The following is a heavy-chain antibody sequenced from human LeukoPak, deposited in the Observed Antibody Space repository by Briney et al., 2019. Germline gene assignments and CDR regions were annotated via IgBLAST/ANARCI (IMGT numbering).Heavy chain of an antibody. D-gene: IGHD6-13*01. CDR2: IGTAGDT. Sequence: PGGSLRLSCAASGFTFSSYDMHWVRQATGKGLEWVSAIGTAGDTYYPGSVKGRFTISRENAKNSLYLQMNSLRAGDSAVYYFARVSSSWRHWYVDLGGRGTLVSVSS. CDR1: GFTFSSYD. CDR3: ARVSSSWRHWYVDL. J-gene: IGHJ2*01. V-gene: IGHV3-13*01.